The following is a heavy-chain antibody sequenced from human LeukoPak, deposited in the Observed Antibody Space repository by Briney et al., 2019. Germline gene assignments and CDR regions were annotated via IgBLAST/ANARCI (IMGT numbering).Heavy chain of an antibody. J-gene: IGHJ4*02. D-gene: IGHD6-13*01. Sequence: SGGSLRLSCAASGFTFSSYGMHWVRQAPGKGLGWVAVIWYDGSNKYYADSVKGRFTISRDNSKNTLYLQMNSLRAEDTAVYYCAKDFVAAAGTYDYWRQGTLVTVSS. CDR3: AKDFVAAAGTYDY. V-gene: IGHV3-33*06. CDR1: GFTFSSYG. CDR2: IWYDGSNK.